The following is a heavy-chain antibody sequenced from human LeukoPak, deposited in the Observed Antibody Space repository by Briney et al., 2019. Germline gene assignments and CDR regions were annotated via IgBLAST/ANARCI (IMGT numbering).Heavy chain of an antibody. CDR2: IKHDGSEK. CDR3: AELGITMIGGV. D-gene: IGHD3-10*02. J-gene: IGHJ6*04. Sequence: GGSLRLSCAASGFTFSNYWMSWVRQAPGKGLEWVANIKHDGSEKYYVDSVKGRFTISRDNANNSLYLQMNSLRAEDTAVYYCAELGITMIGGVWGKGTTVTISS. V-gene: IGHV3-7*01. CDR1: GFTFSNYW.